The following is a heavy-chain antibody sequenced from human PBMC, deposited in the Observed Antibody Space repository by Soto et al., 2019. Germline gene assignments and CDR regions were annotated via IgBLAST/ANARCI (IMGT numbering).Heavy chain of an antibody. D-gene: IGHD3-22*01. V-gene: IGHV3-30*03. J-gene: IGHJ4*02. CDR2: ISYDGSNK. CDR3: VREKVTMIVGFYYFDY. CDR1: GFTFSSYG. Sequence: GGSLRLSCAASGFTFSSYGMHWVRQAPGKGLEWVAVISYDGSNKYYADSVEGRFTISRDNSKNTLYLQMNSLRAEDTAVYYCVREKVTMIVGFYYFDYWGQGTLVTVSS.